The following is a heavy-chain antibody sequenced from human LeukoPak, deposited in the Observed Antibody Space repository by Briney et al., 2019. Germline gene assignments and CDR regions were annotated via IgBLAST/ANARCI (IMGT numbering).Heavy chain of an antibody. J-gene: IGHJ4*02. CDR1: GGSISSSSYY. CDR3: ARVNSSGGRRGSYDY. CDR2: IYYSGST. D-gene: IGHD2-15*01. Sequence: TSETLSLTCTVSGGSISSSSYYWGWIRQPPGKGLEWIGSIYYSGSTYYNPSLKSRVTISVDTSKNQFSLKLSSVTAADTAVYYCARVNSSGGRRGSYDYWGQGTLVTVSS. V-gene: IGHV4-39*07.